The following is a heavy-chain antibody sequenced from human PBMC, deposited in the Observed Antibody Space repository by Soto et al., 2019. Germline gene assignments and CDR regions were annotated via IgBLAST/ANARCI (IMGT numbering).Heavy chain of an antibody. J-gene: IGHJ6*02. Sequence: ASVKVSCKASGYTFSGYSITWVRQAPGQGLEWMGRISGYNGNTNYARTLRGRLTLTTDASTSTAYMELRSLTSDDTAVYYCARDVFCGGAPACPDMDVWGQGTTVTVSS. CDR3: ARDVFCGGAPACPDMDV. CDR1: GYTFSGYS. V-gene: IGHV1-18*04. CDR2: ISGYNGNT. D-gene: IGHD2-21*01.